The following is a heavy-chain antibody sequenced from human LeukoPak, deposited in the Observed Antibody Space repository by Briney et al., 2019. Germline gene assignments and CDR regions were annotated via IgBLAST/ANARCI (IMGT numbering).Heavy chain of an antibody. D-gene: IGHD3-22*01. CDR2: ICPGDSDT. V-gene: IGHV5-51*01. CDR1: GYSFTSYW. Sequence: PGESLQISCKGSGYSFTSYWIGWVRQLPGKGLEWMGIICPGDSDTRYSPSFQGQVTISADKSISTAYLQWSSLKASDTAMYYCARQYYYDSSGYYYIDYWGQGTLVTVSS. CDR3: ARQYYYDSSGYYYIDY. J-gene: IGHJ4*02.